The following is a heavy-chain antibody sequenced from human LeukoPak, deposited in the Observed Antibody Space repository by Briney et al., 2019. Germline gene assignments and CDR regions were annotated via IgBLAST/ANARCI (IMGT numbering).Heavy chain of an antibody. V-gene: IGHV3-21*01. CDR1: GFTFSTYS. Sequence: GGSLRLSCAASGFTFSTYSMNWVRQAPGKGLEWVSSISSSSSYIYYADPVKGRFTISRDNAKNSLYLQMNSLRAEDTAVYYCARASGWYVFDYWGQGTLVTVSS. CDR3: ARASGWYVFDY. J-gene: IGHJ4*02. CDR2: ISSSSSYI. D-gene: IGHD6-19*01.